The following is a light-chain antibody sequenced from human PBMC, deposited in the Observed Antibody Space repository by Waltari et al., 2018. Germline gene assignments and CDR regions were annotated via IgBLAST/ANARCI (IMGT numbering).Light chain of an antibody. J-gene: IGKJ1*01. CDR1: QSISRY. Sequence: IFLTQSPVTLALSPGERATLSCRPSQSISRYLVWYQQKPGQLPRLLSYEASRRATGIPDRFSGSGSGTDSSLTISRLEPEDFGVYYCQNHERLPATFGQGTRVEI. V-gene: IGKV3-20*01. CDR3: QNHERLPAT. CDR2: EAS.